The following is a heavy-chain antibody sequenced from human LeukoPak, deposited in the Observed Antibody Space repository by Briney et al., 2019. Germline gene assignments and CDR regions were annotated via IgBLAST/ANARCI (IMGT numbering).Heavy chain of an antibody. CDR2: IKQDGSEK. CDR1: GFTFSSYW. Sequence: GGSLRLSCAASGFTFSSYWMSWVRQAPGKGLEWVANIKQDGSEKYYVDSVKGRFTISRDNAKNSLYLQMNSLRAEDTAVYYCATARDSSSWYYFDYWGQGTLVTVSS. J-gene: IGHJ4*02. CDR3: ATARDSSSWYYFDY. D-gene: IGHD6-13*01. V-gene: IGHV3-7*01.